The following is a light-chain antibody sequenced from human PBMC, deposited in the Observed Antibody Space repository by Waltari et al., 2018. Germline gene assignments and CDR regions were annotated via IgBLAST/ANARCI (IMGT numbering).Light chain of an antibody. CDR1: SSDIGTYNY. Sequence: QSALTQPASVSGSPGQSVTISCTGTSSDIGTYNYVSWYQQHPGKAPKLIIYDVSNRPSGISNRFSGSKSGRTASRTISGLQAEDAADYHCCSYTTTNARVFGGGTKLTVL. J-gene: IGLJ3*02. V-gene: IGLV2-14*03. CDR2: DVS. CDR3: CSYTTTNARV.